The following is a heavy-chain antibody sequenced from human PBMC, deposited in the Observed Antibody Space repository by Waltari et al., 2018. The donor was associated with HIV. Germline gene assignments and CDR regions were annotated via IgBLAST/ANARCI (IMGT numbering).Heavy chain of an antibody. CDR2: IIPVFGTT. V-gene: IGHV1-69*01. Sequence: QVQLVQSGAEVKKPGSSVKVSCKASGGTFNNYAITWVRQAPGQGLEWMGGIIPVFGTTNDAQKCQGRLTIIADESTSTGYMELSSLRSEDTAVYYCARMATVVDWYFDLWGRGTLVTVSS. J-gene: IGHJ2*01. CDR1: GGTFNNYA. D-gene: IGHD2-15*01. CDR3: ARMATVVDWYFDL.